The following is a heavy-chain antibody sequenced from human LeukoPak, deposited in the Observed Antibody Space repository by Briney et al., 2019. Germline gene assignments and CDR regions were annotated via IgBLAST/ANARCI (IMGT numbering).Heavy chain of an antibody. CDR3: ARSSIVATLIRGYFDY. CDR1: GYTFTRYY. V-gene: IGHV1-18*04. J-gene: IGHJ4*02. CDR2: INTYNGSP. D-gene: IGHD5-12*01. Sequence: ASVKVSCKASGYTFTRYYMHWVRQAPGQGLEWMGWINTYNGSPNYAQKLQGRVTMTTDTSTSTAYMELRSLTSDDTAVYFCARSSIVATLIRGYFDYWGQGTLVTVSA.